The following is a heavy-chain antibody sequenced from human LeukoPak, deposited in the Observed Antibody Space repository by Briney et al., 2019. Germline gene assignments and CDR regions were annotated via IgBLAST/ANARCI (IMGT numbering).Heavy chain of an antibody. CDR3: ARVTYDSSGWNWFDP. Sequence: SETLSLTCAVSGGSISSGGYSWSWIRQPPGKGLEWIGYIYHSGSTYYNPSLKSRVTISADRSKNQFSLKLSSVTAADTAVYYCARVTYDSSGWNWFDPWGQGTLVTVSS. CDR2: IYHSGST. J-gene: IGHJ5*02. V-gene: IGHV4-30-2*01. CDR1: GGSISSGGYS. D-gene: IGHD3-22*01.